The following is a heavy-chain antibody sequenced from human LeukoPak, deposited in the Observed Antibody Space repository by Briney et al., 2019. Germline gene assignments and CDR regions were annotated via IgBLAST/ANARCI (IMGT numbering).Heavy chain of an antibody. CDR2: IYYSGNT. D-gene: IGHD5-12*01. CDR3: SRRLRDRVDY. CDR1: GGSISSSTYY. J-gene: IGHJ4*02. V-gene: IGHV4-39*01. Sequence: PSETLSLTCTVSGGSISSSTYYWGWIRQPPGKGLEWIGSIYYSGNTYYNPSLKSRVTIPVDTSKNQFSLKLSSVTAADTAVYYCSRRLRDRVDYWGQGTLVTVSS.